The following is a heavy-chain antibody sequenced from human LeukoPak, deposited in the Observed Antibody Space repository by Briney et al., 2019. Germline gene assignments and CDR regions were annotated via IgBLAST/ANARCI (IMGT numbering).Heavy chain of an antibody. CDR1: GFTFSCYP. CDR3: VRGWLVPDY. Sequence: GGSLRLSCSASGFTFSCYPMHWVRQAPGKGLEYVSFISSNGGSTSYADSVKGRFIISRDNSKNTLYLQMSSLRPEDTAVYYCVRGWLVPDYWGQGTLVTVSS. D-gene: IGHD6-19*01. J-gene: IGHJ4*02. CDR2: ISSNGGST. V-gene: IGHV3-64D*09.